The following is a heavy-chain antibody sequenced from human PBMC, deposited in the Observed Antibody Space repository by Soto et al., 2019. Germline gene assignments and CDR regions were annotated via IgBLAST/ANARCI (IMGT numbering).Heavy chain of an antibody. V-gene: IGHV1-69*01. Sequence: QVQLVQSGAEVKKPGSSVKVSCKASGGTFSSYAISWVRQAPGQGLEWMGGIIPIFGTANYAQKFQGRVTITADESTCTAYMELSSLRSEDTAVYYCAREGDYGDPTPFDYWGQGTLVTVSS. CDR1: GGTFSSYA. CDR3: AREGDYGDPTPFDY. CDR2: IIPIFGTA. D-gene: IGHD4-17*01. J-gene: IGHJ4*02.